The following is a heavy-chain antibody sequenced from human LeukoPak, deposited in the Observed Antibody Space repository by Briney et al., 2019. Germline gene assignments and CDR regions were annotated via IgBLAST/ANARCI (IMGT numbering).Heavy chain of an antibody. CDR3: ARSRRSSWFMTFDY. J-gene: IGHJ4*02. Sequence: SETLSLTCTVSGGSISSYYWSWIRQPPGKGLEWIGYIYYSGSTNYNPSLKSRVTISVDTSKNQFSLKLSSVTAADTAVYYCARSRRSSWFMTFDYWGQGTLVTVSS. CDR2: IYYSGST. D-gene: IGHD6-13*01. CDR1: GGSISSYY. V-gene: IGHV4-59*01.